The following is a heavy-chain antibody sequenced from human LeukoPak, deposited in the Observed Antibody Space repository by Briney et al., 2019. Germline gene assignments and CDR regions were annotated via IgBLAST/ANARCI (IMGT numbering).Heavy chain of an antibody. CDR3: VRDLLGSGSTTAYLYH. D-gene: IGHD3-10*01. V-gene: IGHV3-21*01. Sequence: PGGSLRLSCAASGFTFSSYSMNWVRQAPGKGLEWVSSISRRSRHVYYVGSVKGRFTISRDDARNSLYLQMNSLRAEDTAVYFCVRDLLGSGSTTAYLYHWGQGTLVTVSS. CDR2: ISRRSRHV. CDR1: GFTFSSYS. J-gene: IGHJ1*01.